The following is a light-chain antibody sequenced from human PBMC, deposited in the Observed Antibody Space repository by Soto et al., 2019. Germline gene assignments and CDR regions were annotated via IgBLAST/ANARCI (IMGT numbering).Light chain of an antibody. CDR3: LQDYTYPWT. CDR2: AAS. V-gene: IGKV1-6*01. Sequence: AIQMTQSPSSLSASVGDRVTITCRASQDIRHDLGWYQQKPGKAPNLLIYAASSLQRGVPSRFSGSGSGTDFTLTITSLQPEDFATYYCLQDYTYPWTFGQGTKVEVK. J-gene: IGKJ1*01. CDR1: QDIRHD.